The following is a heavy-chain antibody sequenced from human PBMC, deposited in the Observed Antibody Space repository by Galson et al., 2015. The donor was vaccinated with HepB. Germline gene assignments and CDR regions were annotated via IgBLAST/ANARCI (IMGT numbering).Heavy chain of an antibody. CDR2: INWNGGST. V-gene: IGHV3-20*04. CDR1: GFTFDDYG. CDR3: ARAHILSDCGGNSWDY. D-gene: IGHD4-23*01. J-gene: IGHJ4*02. Sequence: SLRLSCAASGFTFDDYGMSWVRQAPGKGLEWVSGINWNGGSTGYADSVKGRFTISRDNAKNSLYLQMNSLRAEDTALYYCARAHILSDCGGNSWDYWGQGTLVTVSP.